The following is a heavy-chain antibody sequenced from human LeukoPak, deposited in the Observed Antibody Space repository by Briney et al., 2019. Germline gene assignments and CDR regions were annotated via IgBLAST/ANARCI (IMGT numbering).Heavy chain of an antibody. D-gene: IGHD5-12*01. J-gene: IGHJ3*02. V-gene: IGHV4-31*01. Sequence: PSQTLSLTCTVSGGSISSGGYYWSWIRQHPGKGLEWIGYIYYSGSTYYNPSLKSPVTISVDTSKNQFSLKLSSVTAADTAVYYCAREWPGRAFDIWGQGTMVTVSS. CDR3: AREWPGRAFDI. CDR2: IYYSGST. CDR1: GGSISSGGYY.